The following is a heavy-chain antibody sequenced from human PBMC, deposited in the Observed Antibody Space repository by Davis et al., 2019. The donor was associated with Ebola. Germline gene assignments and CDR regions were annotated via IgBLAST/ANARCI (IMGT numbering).Heavy chain of an antibody. CDR3: ARERGGWLRSDYYYYGMDV. CDR1: GYTLTELS. CDR2: ISSSSSYI. D-gene: IGHD5-12*01. V-gene: IGHV3-21*04. Sequence: SCKVSGYTLTELSMHWVRQAPGKGLEWVSSISSSSSYIYYADSVKGRFTISRDNAKNSLYLQMNSLRAEDTAVYYCARERGGWLRSDYYYYGMDVWGQGTTVTVSS. J-gene: IGHJ6*02.